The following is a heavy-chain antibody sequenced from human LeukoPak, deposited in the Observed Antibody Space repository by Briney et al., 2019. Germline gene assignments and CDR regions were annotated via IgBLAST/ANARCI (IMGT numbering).Heavy chain of an antibody. V-gene: IGHV3-30*02. CDR2: IRYDGSNK. CDR1: GFTFSSYG. CDR3: AKDAYDFWSGYYEGDY. D-gene: IGHD3-3*01. Sequence: PGGSLRLSCAASGFTFSSYGMHWVRQAPGKGLEWVAFIRYDGSNKYYADSVKGRFTISRDNSKNTLYLQMNSLRAEDTAVYYCAKDAYDFWSGYYEGDYWGQGTLVTVSS. J-gene: IGHJ4*02.